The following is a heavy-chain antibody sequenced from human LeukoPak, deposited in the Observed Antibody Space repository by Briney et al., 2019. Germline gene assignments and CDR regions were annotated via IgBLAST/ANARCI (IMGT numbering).Heavy chain of an antibody. Sequence: PGRSLRLSCAASGFTFSSYGMHWVRQAPGKGLEWVAVISYDGSNKYYADSVKGRFTISRDNSKSTLYLQMNSLKTEDTAVYYCTRPGYTDYYAAGSQEDYWGQGSLVTVSS. V-gene: IGHV3-30*03. D-gene: IGHD3-10*01. CDR3: TRPGYTDYYAAGSQEDY. CDR1: GFTFSSYG. CDR2: ISYDGSNK. J-gene: IGHJ4*02.